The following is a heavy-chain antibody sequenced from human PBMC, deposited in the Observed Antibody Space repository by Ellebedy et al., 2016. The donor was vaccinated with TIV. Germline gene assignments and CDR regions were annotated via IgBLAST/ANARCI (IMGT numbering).Heavy chain of an antibody. CDR2: ILNDGST. J-gene: IGHJ4*02. V-gene: IGHV4-59*11. CDR3: VRGRDAYKTGY. CDR1: DDSISSPY. Sequence: MPSETLSLTFTVSDDSISSPYCSWIRQPPGKGLEWIGYILNDGSTRYNPSLKSRVTISVDTSKKLFSLKLNSVTAADTAVYYCVRGRDAYKTGYWGQGTLVSVSS. D-gene: IGHD5-24*01.